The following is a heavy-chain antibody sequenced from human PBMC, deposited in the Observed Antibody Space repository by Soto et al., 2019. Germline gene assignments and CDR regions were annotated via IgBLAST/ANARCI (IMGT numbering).Heavy chain of an antibody. D-gene: IGHD2-2*02. Sequence: GGSLRLSCVASGYPFGDYAMRWVRQAPGKGLEWVSAIGPTEAHAPAYAASVKGRFTISRDNSRNILYLQMTNLRAEDTGVYYCAKDAIPYNGRDDAFDLWGQGTMVTVSS. CDR2: IGPTEAHAP. CDR3: AKDAIPYNGRDDAFDL. J-gene: IGHJ3*01. V-gene: IGHV3-23*01. CDR1: GYPFGDYA.